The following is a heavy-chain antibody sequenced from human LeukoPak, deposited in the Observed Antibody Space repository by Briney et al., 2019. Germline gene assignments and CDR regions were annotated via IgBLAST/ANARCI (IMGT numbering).Heavy chain of an antibody. V-gene: IGHV1-69*04. CDR3: ARDAATRGNSGFYYYYYGMDV. CDR1: GGTFSSYT. D-gene: IGHD4-23*01. CDR2: IIPILGIA. Sequence: PVKVSCKASGGTFSSYTISWVRQAPGQGLEWMGRIIPILGIANYAQKFQGRVTITADKSTSTAYMELSSLRSEDTAVYYCARDAATRGNSGFYYYYYGMDVWGQGTTVTVSS. J-gene: IGHJ6*02.